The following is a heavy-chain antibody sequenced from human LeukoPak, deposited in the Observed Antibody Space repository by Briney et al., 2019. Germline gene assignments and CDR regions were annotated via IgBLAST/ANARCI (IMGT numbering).Heavy chain of an antibody. CDR3: ARGDDSSGYYWFDP. CDR1: GDSNSSTTHY. V-gene: IGHV4-39*07. Sequence: SETLSLTCTVSGDSNSSTTHYWGWIRQPPGAPLEWIANIFYRGATAYNPSLQSRVTISRGTSKNQFSLTLRSVTAADTAVYYCARGDDSSGYYWFDPWGQGTLVTVSS. D-gene: IGHD3-22*01. J-gene: IGHJ5*02. CDR2: IFYRGAT.